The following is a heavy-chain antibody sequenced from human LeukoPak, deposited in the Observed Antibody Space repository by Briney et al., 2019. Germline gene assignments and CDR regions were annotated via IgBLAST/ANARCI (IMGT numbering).Heavy chain of an antibody. J-gene: IGHJ4*02. CDR1: GFTFSSYA. Sequence: GGSLRLSCAASGFTFSSYAMHWVRQAPGKGLEWVAVISHDGSNKYYADSVKGRFTISRDNSKNTLYLQMNSLRAEDTAVYYCARGEVTTTNDWGQGTLVTVSS. CDR2: ISHDGSNK. V-gene: IGHV3-30-3*01. CDR3: ARGEVTTTND. D-gene: IGHD4-17*01.